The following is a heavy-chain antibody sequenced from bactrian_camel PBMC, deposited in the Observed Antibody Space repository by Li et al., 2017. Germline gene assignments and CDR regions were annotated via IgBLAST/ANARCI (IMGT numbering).Heavy chain of an antibody. CDR3: ATVRRGFEQTCGLTRGYVY. J-gene: IGHJ4*01. V-gene: IGHV3S20*01. D-gene: IGHD1*01. Sequence: HVQLVESGGDLVRPGGSLRIACAADRFTFTSNYMSWVRQAPGKGLEWVSSIGNGDDSISYADSVKGRFTISQDNPKNTVFLQMNNMRVEDTAMYYCATVRRGFEQTCGLTRGYVYWGQGTQVTVS. CDR1: RFTFTSNY. CDR2: IGNGDDSI.